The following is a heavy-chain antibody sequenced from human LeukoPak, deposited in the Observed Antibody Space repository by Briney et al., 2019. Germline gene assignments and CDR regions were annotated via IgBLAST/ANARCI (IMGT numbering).Heavy chain of an antibody. CDR2: IKEDGSQK. D-gene: IGHD1-1*01. J-gene: IGHJ4*02. V-gene: IGHV3-7*03. Sequence: GGSLRLSCAAAGVSFSSSWMTWVRPAPGKGLEWVANIKEDGSQKNYVGSVKGRFTISRDNAKNSLYLQMNSLRVEDTAVHYCARDGGWNRFDYWGQGTLVTVSS. CDR1: GVSFSSSW. CDR3: ARDGGWNRFDY.